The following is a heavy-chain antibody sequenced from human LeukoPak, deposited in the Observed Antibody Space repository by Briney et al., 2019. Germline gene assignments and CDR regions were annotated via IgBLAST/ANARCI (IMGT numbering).Heavy chain of an antibody. J-gene: IGHJ5*02. V-gene: IGHV4-39*01. CDR3: ARQLGYCSSTSCYNWFDP. D-gene: IGHD2-2*01. CDR1: GASISGSTYY. Sequence: SETLSLTCTVSGASISGSTYYWAWIRQPPGKGLEWIGSIYYSGSTYYNPSLKSRVTISVDTSKNQFSLKLSSVTAADTAVYYCARQLGYCSSTSCYNWFDPWGQGTLVTVSS. CDR2: IYYSGST.